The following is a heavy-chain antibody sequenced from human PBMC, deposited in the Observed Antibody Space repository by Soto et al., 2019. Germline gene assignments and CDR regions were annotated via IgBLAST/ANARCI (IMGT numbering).Heavy chain of an antibody. Sequence: QVHLVQSGAEVKKPGASVKVSCKASGYNFTNYDVNWVRQAPGQGLEWMGWINSYSGNTDYAQKFQGSVSLTTDTSTTTAYMELRSLRSDDTAVYYCARKPLAVGGLSYYGMDVWGHGTTVTASS. CDR3: ARKPLAVGGLSYYGMDV. D-gene: IGHD6-19*01. CDR1: GYNFTNYD. V-gene: IGHV1-18*04. J-gene: IGHJ6*02. CDR2: INSYSGNT.